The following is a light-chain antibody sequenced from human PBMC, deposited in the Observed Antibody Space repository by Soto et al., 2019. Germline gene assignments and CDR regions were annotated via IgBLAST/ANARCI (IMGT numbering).Light chain of an antibody. CDR3: QQYNNWPLT. CDR2: GAS. J-gene: IGKJ4*01. Sequence: EIEMTQSPPTLSVSQGKRATLSCRASQSVSSNLAWYQQKPGQAPRLLIYGASTRATGIPAGFSGSGSGTEFTLTISSLQSEDFAVYYCQQYNNWPLTFGGGTKVDIK. V-gene: IGKV3-15*01. CDR1: QSVSSN.